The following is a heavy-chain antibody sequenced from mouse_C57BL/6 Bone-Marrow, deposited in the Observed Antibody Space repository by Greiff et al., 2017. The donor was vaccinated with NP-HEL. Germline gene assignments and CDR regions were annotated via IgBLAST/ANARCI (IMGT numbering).Heavy chain of an antibody. J-gene: IGHJ3*01. CDR1: GFSLTSYG. D-gene: IGHD2-13*01. Sequence: QVQLQQSGPGLVQPSQSLSITCTVSGFSLTSYGVHWVRQSPGKGLEWLGVIWSGGSTDYNAAFISRLSISKDNSKSQVFFKMNSLQADDTAIYYCARNGDPRRVWFAYWGQGTLVTVSA. CDR3: ARNGDPRRVWFAY. CDR2: IWSGGST. V-gene: IGHV2-2*01.